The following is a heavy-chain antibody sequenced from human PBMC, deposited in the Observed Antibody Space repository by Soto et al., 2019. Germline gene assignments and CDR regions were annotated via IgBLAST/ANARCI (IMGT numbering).Heavy chain of an antibody. J-gene: IGHJ5*02. CDR3: AAVGGGESNGPFDP. CDR1: GGTFSSYT. CDR2: IIPILGIA. D-gene: IGHD3-10*01. Sequence: SVKVSCKASGGTFSSYTISWVRQAPGQGLEWMGRIIPILGIANYAQKFQGRVTITADKSTSTAYMELSSLRSEDTAVYYRAAVGGGESNGPFDPWGEGTLVTVFS. V-gene: IGHV1-69*02.